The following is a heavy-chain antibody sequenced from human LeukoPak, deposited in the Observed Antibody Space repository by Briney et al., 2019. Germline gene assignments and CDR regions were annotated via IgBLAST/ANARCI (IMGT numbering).Heavy chain of an antibody. Sequence: SETLALTCTVSGGSISSDYWSWIRQPPGKGLEWIGYIYYSGSTNYNPSLKSRVTISVDTSKNQFSLKLSSVTAADTAVYYCASGIAAGYFDYWGQGTLVTVSS. CDR2: IYYSGST. V-gene: IGHV4-59*01. CDR3: ASGIAAGYFDY. J-gene: IGHJ4*02. D-gene: IGHD6-13*01. CDR1: GGSISSDY.